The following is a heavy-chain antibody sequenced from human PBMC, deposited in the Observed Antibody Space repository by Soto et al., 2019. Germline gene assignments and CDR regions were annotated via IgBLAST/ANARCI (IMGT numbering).Heavy chain of an antibody. D-gene: IGHD5-18*01. V-gene: IGHV4-31*03. CDR2: IYYSGST. CDR3: ARDWRGYSYGYYYYYGMDV. CDR1: GGSISSGGYY. Sequence: SETLSLTCTVSGGSISSGGYYWSWIRQHPGKGLEWIGYIYYSGSTYYNPSLKSRVTISVDTSKNQFSLKLSSVTAADTAVYYCARDWRGYSYGYYYYYGMDVWGQWTTVTVSS. J-gene: IGHJ6*02.